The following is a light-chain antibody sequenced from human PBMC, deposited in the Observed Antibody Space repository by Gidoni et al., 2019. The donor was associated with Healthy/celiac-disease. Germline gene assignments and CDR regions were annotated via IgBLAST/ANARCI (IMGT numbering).Light chain of an antibody. CDR3: AAWDDSLNGPV. Sequence: PVLTHPPSASGTPGQRATIACSGSSSNIGSNTVNWYQQHPGTAPKLLIYSNNQRPSGAPDRFSGSKSSTSASLAISGLQSEDEADYYCAAWDDSLNGPVFGGGTKLTVL. CDR1: SSNIGSNT. V-gene: IGLV1-44*01. CDR2: SNN. J-gene: IGLJ3*02.